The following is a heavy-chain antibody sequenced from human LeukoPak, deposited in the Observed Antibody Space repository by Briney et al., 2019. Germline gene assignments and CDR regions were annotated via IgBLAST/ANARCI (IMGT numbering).Heavy chain of an antibody. CDR3: ARPDEDRGYSYGYNY. CDR2: IIPIFGTA. CDR1: GGTFSSYA. D-gene: IGHD5-18*01. V-gene: IGHV1-69*13. Sequence: SVKVSCKASGGTFSSYAISWVRQAPGQGLEWMGGIIPIFGTANYAQKFQGRVTITADESTSTAYMELSSLRSEDTAVYYCARPDEDRGYSYGYNYWGQGTLVAVSS. J-gene: IGHJ4*02.